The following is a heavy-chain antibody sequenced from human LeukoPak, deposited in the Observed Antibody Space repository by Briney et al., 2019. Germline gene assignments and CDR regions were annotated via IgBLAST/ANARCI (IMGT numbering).Heavy chain of an antibody. CDR2: INRDGSER. Sequence: GGSLRLSCAASGFTLSTYWMSWVRQAPGKGLEWVANINRDGSERYYVNSVEGRFTISRDNAKNSLYLQMNSLRAGDTAVYYCARYTDLGSGRPYYFDYWGQGTLVTVSS. J-gene: IGHJ4*02. CDR1: GFTLSTYW. CDR3: ARYTDLGSGRPYYFDY. D-gene: IGHD3-10*01. V-gene: IGHV3-7*01.